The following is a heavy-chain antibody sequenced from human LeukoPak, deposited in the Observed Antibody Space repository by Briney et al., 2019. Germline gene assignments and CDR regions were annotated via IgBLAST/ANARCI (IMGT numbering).Heavy chain of an antibody. D-gene: IGHD2-2*01. J-gene: IGHJ4*02. V-gene: IGHV3-11*01. CDR1: GFTFSDYY. CDR2: ISSSGSTI. Sequence: PGGSLRLSCAASGFTFSDYYMSWIRQAPGKGLEWVSYISSSGSTIYYADSVEGRFTISRDNAKNSLYLQMNSLRAEDTAVYYCAKGGWCSSTSCYFDYWGQGTLVTVSS. CDR3: AKGGWCSSTSCYFDY.